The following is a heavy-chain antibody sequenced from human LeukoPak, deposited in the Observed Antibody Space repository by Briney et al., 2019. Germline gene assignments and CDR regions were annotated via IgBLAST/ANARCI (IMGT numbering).Heavy chain of an antibody. CDR2: ISTTETT. CDR3: ARGYSSTWPYWYFDL. D-gene: IGHD6-13*01. CDR1: GVPLSSYF. J-gene: IGHJ2*01. Sequence: SETLSLTCTVHGVPLSSYFWGWIRQSPGKGLEWIGHISTTETTDYSPGLKGRVTISADASKNQFSMTMISMTATDMALYYCARGYSSTWPYWYFDLWGRGSQVTVSS. V-gene: IGHV4-4*09.